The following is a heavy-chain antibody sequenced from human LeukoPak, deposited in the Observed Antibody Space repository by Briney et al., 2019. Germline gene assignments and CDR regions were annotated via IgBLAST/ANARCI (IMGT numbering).Heavy chain of an antibody. Sequence: ASVKVSCKASGYTFTSYGISWLRQAPGQGLEWMGWINSYSGNTNYAQKFQGRVTMTTDTSTTTVYMELRSLTSDDTAVYYCARDRSGGTYYVYWCQGTLVTVSS. CDR2: INSYSGNT. J-gene: IGHJ4*02. V-gene: IGHV1-18*01. D-gene: IGHD1-26*01. CDR3: ARDRSGGTYYVY. CDR1: GYTFTSYG.